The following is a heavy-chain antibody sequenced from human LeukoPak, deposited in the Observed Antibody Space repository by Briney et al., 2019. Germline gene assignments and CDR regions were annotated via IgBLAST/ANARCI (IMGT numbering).Heavy chain of an antibody. CDR1: GFTFSSYA. Sequence: GGSLRLSCAASGFTFSSYAMSWVRQAPGRGLEWVSGISDNGGSTYYADSVKGRFTISRDYSKNTLYLQMNSLRVEDTAVYYCAKVGSTYARLDYWGQGTLVTVSS. D-gene: IGHD2-2*01. J-gene: IGHJ4*02. CDR2: ISDNGGST. CDR3: AKVGSTYARLDY. V-gene: IGHV3-23*01.